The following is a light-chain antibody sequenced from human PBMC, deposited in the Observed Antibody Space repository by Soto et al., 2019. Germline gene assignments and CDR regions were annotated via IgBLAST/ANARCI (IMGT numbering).Light chain of an antibody. J-gene: IGKJ2*01. CDR3: QQSYSTPRT. Sequence: DIQMTQSPSSLSASIGDRVTITCRASQSISNYLNWYQQKPGKAPNLLIYAASSLQSGVPSSFSGSGSGTDFTLTISSLQPEDFATYYCQQSYSTPRTFGQGTKLEIK. CDR2: AAS. CDR1: QSISNY. V-gene: IGKV1-39*01.